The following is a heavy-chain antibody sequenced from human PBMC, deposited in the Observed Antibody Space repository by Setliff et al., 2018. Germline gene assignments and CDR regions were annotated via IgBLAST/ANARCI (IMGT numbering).Heavy chain of an antibody. Sequence: ASVKVSCKASGYTLTSYGISWVRQAPGQGLEWMGWISAYNGNTNYAQRFQGRVTMTTDTSTSTAYMELRSLRSDDTAVYYCARVLFHCSSTSCYFDAFDIWGQGTMVTVSS. CDR2: ISAYNGNT. D-gene: IGHD2-2*01. CDR3: ARVLFHCSSTSCYFDAFDI. CDR1: GYTLTSYG. V-gene: IGHV1-18*01. J-gene: IGHJ3*02.